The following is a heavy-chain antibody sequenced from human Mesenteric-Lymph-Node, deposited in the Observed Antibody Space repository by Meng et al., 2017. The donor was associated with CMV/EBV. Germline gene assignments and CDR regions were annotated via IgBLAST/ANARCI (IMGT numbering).Heavy chain of an antibody. J-gene: IGHJ4*02. V-gene: IGHV1-18*04. CDR2: INTKNGNT. CDR3: AISNWGY. Sequence: GKVSCKASGYTFVSYGISWVRQAPGQGLEWMGWINTKNGNTNYEQTLQGRVTMTADTSTSIASMELRSLKSDDTAIYYCAISNWGYWGQGTLVTVSS. CDR1: GYTFVSYG. D-gene: IGHD3-16*01.